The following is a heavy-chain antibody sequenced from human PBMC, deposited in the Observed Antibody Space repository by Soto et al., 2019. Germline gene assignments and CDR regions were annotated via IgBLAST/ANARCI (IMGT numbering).Heavy chain of an antibody. CDR1: GFSFDDYA. V-gene: IGHV3-9*01. D-gene: IGHD3-10*01. CDR2: INWNSGSI. Sequence: EEQLVESGGGLVQPGRSLRLSCAASGFSFDDYAIHWVRQAPGKGLEWVSGINWNSGSIGYADSVKGRFTISRDNSKTSLYLQMNSLRVGDTALYYCAKDRGSGSYAANYYYYGMDVWGQGTTVTVSS. J-gene: IGHJ6*02. CDR3: AKDRGSGSYAANYYYYGMDV.